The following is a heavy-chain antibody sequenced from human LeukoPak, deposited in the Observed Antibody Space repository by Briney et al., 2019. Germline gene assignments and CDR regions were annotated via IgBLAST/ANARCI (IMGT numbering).Heavy chain of an antibody. D-gene: IGHD3-9*01. CDR1: GFTFTNYA. V-gene: IGHV3-23*01. Sequence: PGGSLRLSCAASGFTFTNYAMNWVRRAPGKGLEWLSAISSSGGTTCYADSVKGRFTISRDNSRNTLYLQMNSLRVADTAVYFCTKVRPSNLYYYYGMDVWGQGTTVTVSS. CDR2: ISSSGGTT. CDR3: TKVRPSNLYYYYGMDV. J-gene: IGHJ6*02.